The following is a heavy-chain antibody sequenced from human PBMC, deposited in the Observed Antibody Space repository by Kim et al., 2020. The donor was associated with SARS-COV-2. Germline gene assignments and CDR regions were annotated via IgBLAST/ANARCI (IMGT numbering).Heavy chain of an antibody. V-gene: IGHV3-23*01. CDR2: ISGSGGST. D-gene: IGHD2-2*01. CDR3: AKDRVRYCSSTSCQYYYYGMDV. Sequence: GGSLRLSCAASGFTFSSYAMSGVRQAPGKGLEWVSAISGSGGSTYYADSVKGRFTISRYNAKNKLYLQMNRLRAEDTAVYYCAKDRVRYCSSTSCQYYYYGMDVWGQRTTVTFSS. CDR1: GFTFSSYA. J-gene: IGHJ6*02.